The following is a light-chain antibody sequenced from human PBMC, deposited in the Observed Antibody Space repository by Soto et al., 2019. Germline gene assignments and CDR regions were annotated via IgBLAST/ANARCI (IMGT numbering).Light chain of an antibody. CDR1: QSISSSY. J-gene: IGKJ1*01. V-gene: IGKV3-20*01. Sequence: EIVLTQSPGTLSFSPGERSTLSCRSSQSISSSYLAWYQQKPGQAPRLLISGASSRAADIPDRFSGSGSGTDFTLTINRLEPEDFAVYYCQQYDSSPRTFGQGTKVDI. CDR2: GAS. CDR3: QQYDSSPRT.